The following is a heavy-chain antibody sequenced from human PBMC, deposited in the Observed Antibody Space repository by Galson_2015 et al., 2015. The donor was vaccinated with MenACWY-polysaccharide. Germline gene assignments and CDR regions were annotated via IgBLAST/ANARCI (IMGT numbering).Heavy chain of an antibody. V-gene: IGHV4-34*01. J-gene: IGHJ4*02. D-gene: IGHD3-22*01. CDR2: INHAGRT. CDR1: GGSFTNYF. Sequence: ETLSLTCAVYGGSFTNYFWTWIRQSPERGLEWIAEINHAGRTTYNPTLRSRVTVSADPSKNPFSINLTSVTAADTAVYYCARAWSSGYYSDYWGQGIPVTISS. CDR3: ARAWSSGYYSDY.